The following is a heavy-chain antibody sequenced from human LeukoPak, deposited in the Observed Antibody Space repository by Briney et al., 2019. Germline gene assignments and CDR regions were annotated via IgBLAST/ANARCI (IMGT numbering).Heavy chain of an antibody. J-gene: IGHJ4*02. V-gene: IGHV4-34*01. CDR3: ARDAYYYDSSGYRQFDY. D-gene: IGHD3-22*01. CDR2: INHSGST. CDR1: GGSSSNYY. Sequence: SETLSLTCVLYGGSSSNYYWSWIRQPPGKGLEWIGEINHSGSTNYNPSLKSRVTISVDTSKNQFSLKLTSVTAADTAVYYCARDAYYYDSSGYRQFDYWGQGTLVTVSS.